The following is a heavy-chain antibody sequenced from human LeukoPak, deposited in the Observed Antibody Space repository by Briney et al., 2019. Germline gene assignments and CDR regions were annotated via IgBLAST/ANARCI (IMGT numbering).Heavy chain of an antibody. D-gene: IGHD3-10*01. CDR1: GFTFSSYW. J-gene: IGHJ6*02. V-gene: IGHV3-7*01. Sequence: GGSLRLSCAASGFTFSSYWMSWVRQAPGKGLEWVANIKQDGSEKYYVDSVKGRFTISRDNAKNSLYLQMNSLRAEDTAVYYCARDRLTVRGLISHYYGMDVWGQGTTVTVSS. CDR3: ARDRLTVRGLISHYYGMDV. CDR2: IKQDGSEK.